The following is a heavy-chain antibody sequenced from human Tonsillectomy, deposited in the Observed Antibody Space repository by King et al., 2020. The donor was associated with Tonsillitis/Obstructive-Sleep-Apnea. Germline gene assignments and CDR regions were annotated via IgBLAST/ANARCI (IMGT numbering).Heavy chain of an antibody. Sequence: VQLVESGGGLVQPGGSLRLSCAASGCTFSGYAMTWVRQAPGKGLEGVSSICGNGVRTFYADSGKGRFTISRDNSKNTLYLQMNSLRAEDTAVYYCAKDPPRGGVTGGRAFEIWGQGTMVTVSS. V-gene: IGHV3-23*04. CDR2: ICGNGVRT. CDR3: AKDPPRGGVTGGRAFEI. CDR1: GCTFSGYA. J-gene: IGHJ3*02. D-gene: IGHD3-16*01.